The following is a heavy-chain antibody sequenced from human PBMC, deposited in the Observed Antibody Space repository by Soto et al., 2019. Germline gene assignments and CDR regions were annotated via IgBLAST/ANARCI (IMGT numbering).Heavy chain of an antibody. V-gene: IGHV1-69*02. J-gene: IGHJ4*02. D-gene: IGHD5-18*01. CDR2: INPILSMS. Sequence: QVQLVQSGAEVKKPGSSVRVSCKASGDTFTFYSINWVRQAPGLGLEWMGRINPILSMSNYAQRFQGRVTMTADKSTSTAYGDLSSLRSENTAMYYCASSYGSGYRAFDYWGQGALVTVSS. CDR3: ASSYGSGYRAFDY. CDR1: GDTFTFYS.